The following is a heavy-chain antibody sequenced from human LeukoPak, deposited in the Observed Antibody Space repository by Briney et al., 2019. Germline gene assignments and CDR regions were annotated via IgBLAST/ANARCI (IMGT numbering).Heavy chain of an antibody. CDR1: EFTFSRYW. CDR3: AKDPLPLIAAAGYFDY. CDR2: INSDGSST. J-gene: IGHJ4*02. D-gene: IGHD6-13*01. Sequence: AGGSLRLSCAASEFTFSRYWMHWVRQAPGKGLVWVSRINSDGSSTRCADSVKGRFTISRDNAKNTLYLQMDSLRAEDTAVYYCAKDPLPLIAAAGYFDYWGQGTLVTVSS. V-gene: IGHV3-74*01.